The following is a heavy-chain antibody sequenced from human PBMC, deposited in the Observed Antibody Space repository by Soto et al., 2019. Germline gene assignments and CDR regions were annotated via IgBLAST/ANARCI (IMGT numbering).Heavy chain of an antibody. J-gene: IGHJ3*02. D-gene: IGHD3-9*01. V-gene: IGHV1-18*01. CDR3: ARVVLRYFDWFPNHAFDI. Sequence: ASVKVSCKASGYTFTSYDINWVRQATGQGLEWMGWMNPNNGNTNYAQKRQGRVTMTTDTSTSTAYMELRSLRSDDTAVYYCARVVLRYFDWFPNHAFDIWGQGTMVTVSS. CDR1: GYTFTSYD. CDR2: MNPNNGNT.